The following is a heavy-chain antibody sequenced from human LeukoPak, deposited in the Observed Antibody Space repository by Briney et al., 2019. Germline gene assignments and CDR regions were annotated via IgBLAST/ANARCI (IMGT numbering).Heavy chain of an antibody. CDR2: IYSGGST. D-gene: IGHD3-3*01. Sequence: SGGSLRLSCAASGFTVSSNYMSWVRQAPGKGLEWVSVIYSGGSTYYADSVKGRFTISRDNSKNTLYLQMNSLRAEDTAVYYCARDLLGIDFWSGYYPGDYYYYGMDVWGQGTTVTASS. V-gene: IGHV3-66*01. CDR3: ARDLLGIDFWSGYYPGDYYYYGMDV. CDR1: GFTVSSNY. J-gene: IGHJ6*02.